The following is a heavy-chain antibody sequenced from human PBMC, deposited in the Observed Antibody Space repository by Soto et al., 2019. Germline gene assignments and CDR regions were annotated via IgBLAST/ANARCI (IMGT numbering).Heavy chain of an antibody. CDR1: GYTFTSYG. CDR2: INPYSGNT. Sequence: GASVKVSCKASGYTFTSYGISWVRQAPGQGLEWMGWINPYSGNTGYAQKFQGRVTMTRNTSISTAYMELSSLRSEDTAVYYCARADIWFGELLYPGQRLYYYYMDVWGKGTTVTVSS. V-gene: IGHV1-8*02. D-gene: IGHD3-10*01. CDR3: ARADIWFGELLYPGQRLYYYYMDV. J-gene: IGHJ6*03.